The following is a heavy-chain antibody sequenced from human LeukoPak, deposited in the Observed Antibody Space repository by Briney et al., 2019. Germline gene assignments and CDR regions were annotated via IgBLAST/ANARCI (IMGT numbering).Heavy chain of an antibody. CDR1: GGSISDYY. V-gene: IGHV4-59*08. CDR2: IHNSGST. J-gene: IGHJ3*02. CDR3: ARPPSGSDDAFDI. Sequence: PSETLSFTCTVSGGSISDYYWSWIRQPPGKGLEWIGYIHNSGSTKYNPSLKSRVTISLDTSKNHFSLKLTSVTAADTAVYYCARPPSGSDDAFDIWGQGTMVTVSS. D-gene: IGHD7-27*01.